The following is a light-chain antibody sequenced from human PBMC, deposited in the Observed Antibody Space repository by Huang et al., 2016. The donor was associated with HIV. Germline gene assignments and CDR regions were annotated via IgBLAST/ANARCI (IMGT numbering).Light chain of an antibody. CDR2: QAS. V-gene: IGKV3-15*01. J-gene: IGKJ4*01. CDR1: QSVSTK. CDR3: QQYNNWPLT. Sequence: ETVMTQSPAILSVSPGETATLSCRASQSVSTKLAWYQQKPGQAPRLLIYQASTRASGIPARFSGSGSGTEFTLTISNLHSEDFAVYFCQQYNNWPLTFGGGTKVAIK.